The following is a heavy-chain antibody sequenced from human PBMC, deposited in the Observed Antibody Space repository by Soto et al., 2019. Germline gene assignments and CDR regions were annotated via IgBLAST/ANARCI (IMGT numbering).Heavy chain of an antibody. D-gene: IGHD4-4*01. J-gene: IGHJ5*02. CDR3: ARSDDSTSYPLDL. V-gene: IGHV1-24*01. CDR2: FDPEDGET. CDR1: GYTLTELS. Sequence: GASVKVSCKVSGYTLTELSMHWVRQAPGKGLEWMGGFDPEDGETIYAQKFQGRVTMTEDTSTDTAYMELSSLRHGDTAVYFCARSDDSTSYPLDLWGPGTLVTVSS.